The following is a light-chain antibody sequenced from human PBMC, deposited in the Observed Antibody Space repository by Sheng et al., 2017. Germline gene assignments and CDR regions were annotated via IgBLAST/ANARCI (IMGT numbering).Light chain of an antibody. V-gene: IGKV1-12*01. Sequence: DIQMTQSPSTLSASVGDRVTITCRASQSISSWLAWYQQKPGKPPRLLIYAASNLESGVPSRFSGSGSGTDFTLTISNLQPEDFATYYCQQANSVPHTFGQGTKLEIK. CDR1: QSISSW. CDR2: AAS. CDR3: QQANSVPHT. J-gene: IGKJ2*01.